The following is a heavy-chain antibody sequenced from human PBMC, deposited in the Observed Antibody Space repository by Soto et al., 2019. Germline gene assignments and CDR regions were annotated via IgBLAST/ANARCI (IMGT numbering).Heavy chain of an antibody. V-gene: IGHV4-59*01. CDR1: GGSISSYY. Sequence: SETLSLTCTVSGGSISSYYWSWIRQPPGKGLEWIGYIYYSGSTNYNPSLKSRVTISVDTSKNQFSLKLSSVTAADTAVYYCVAQFPYYDFWSGYYTGFDYWGQGTLVTVSS. J-gene: IGHJ4*02. CDR2: IYYSGST. CDR3: VAQFPYYDFWSGYYTGFDY. D-gene: IGHD3-3*01.